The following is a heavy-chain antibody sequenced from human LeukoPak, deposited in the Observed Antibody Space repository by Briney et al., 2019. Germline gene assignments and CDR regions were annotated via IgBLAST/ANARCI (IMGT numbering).Heavy chain of an antibody. V-gene: IGHV3-11*04. Sequence: GXSLRLSCAASGFTFSDYDMSWIRQAPGKGLEWVSYISSSGSTIYYADSVKGRFTISRDNAKNTMYLQMNSLRAEDTAVYYCARDYYDSSGDYFDYWGQGTLVTVSS. J-gene: IGHJ4*02. CDR1: GFTFSDYD. CDR3: ARDYYDSSGDYFDY. D-gene: IGHD3-22*01. CDR2: ISSSGSTI.